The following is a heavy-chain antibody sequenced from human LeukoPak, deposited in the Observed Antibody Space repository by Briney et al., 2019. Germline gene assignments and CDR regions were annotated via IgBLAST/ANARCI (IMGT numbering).Heavy chain of an antibody. Sequence: GGSLRLSCAASGFTFSSYGMHWVRQAPGKGLEWVAVISYDGSNKYYADSVKGRFTISRDNSKNTLYLQMNSLGAEDTAVYYCAKATLWIQLWEIDYWGQGTLVTVSS. CDR1: GFTFSSYG. CDR2: ISYDGSNK. J-gene: IGHJ4*02. V-gene: IGHV3-30*18. CDR3: AKATLWIQLWEIDY. D-gene: IGHD5-18*01.